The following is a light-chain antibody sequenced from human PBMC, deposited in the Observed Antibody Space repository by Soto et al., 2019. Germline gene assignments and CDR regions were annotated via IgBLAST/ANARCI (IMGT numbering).Light chain of an antibody. CDR2: SIN. CDR1: TSNIGSNT. V-gene: IGLV1-44*01. J-gene: IGLJ2*01. Sequence: QSVLTQPPSASGTLGQRVTISCSGGTSNIGSNTVNWYQQLPGTAPKLLIYSINQRPSGVPDRFSGSKSGTSASLAISGLQSEDEADYYCAAWDDSLIGVVFGGGTKLTVL. CDR3: AAWDDSLIGVV.